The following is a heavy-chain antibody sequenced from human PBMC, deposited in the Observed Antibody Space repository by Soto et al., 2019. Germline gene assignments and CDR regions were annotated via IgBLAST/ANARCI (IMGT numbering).Heavy chain of an antibody. CDR1: GFTFRSYN. Sequence: DVQLVESGGGLVQPGGSLRLSCAASGFTFRSYNMNWVRQAPGKGLDWLSYISSSSSTIYYADSVKGRFTISRDNAKNSLYLQMNSLRDDDTAMYYCARGGTIAVTTIGDYWGQGTLVTSPQ. CDR2: ISSSSSTI. V-gene: IGHV3-48*02. J-gene: IGHJ4*01. D-gene: IGHD5-12*01. CDR3: ARGGTIAVTTIGDY.